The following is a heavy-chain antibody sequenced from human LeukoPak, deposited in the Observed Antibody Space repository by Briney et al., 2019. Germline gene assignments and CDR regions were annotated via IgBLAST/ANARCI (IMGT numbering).Heavy chain of an antibody. Sequence: GASVKVSCKASGYTFTSYDINWVRQATGQGLEWMGRIIPILGIANYAQKFQGRVTITADKSTSTAYMELSSLRSEDTAVYYCARETDIVVVVAAHPGAFDIWGQGTMVTVSS. CDR3: ARETDIVVVVAAHPGAFDI. CDR1: GYTFTSYD. V-gene: IGHV1-69*04. J-gene: IGHJ3*02. CDR2: IIPILGIA. D-gene: IGHD2-15*01.